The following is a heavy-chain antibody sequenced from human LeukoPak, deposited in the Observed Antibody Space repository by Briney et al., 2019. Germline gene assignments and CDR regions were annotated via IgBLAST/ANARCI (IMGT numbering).Heavy chain of an antibody. V-gene: IGHV3-7*03. Sequence: PGGSLRLSCAASGFTFSSYWMSWVRQAPGKGLEWVANIKQDGSEKYYVDSVKGRLTISRDNVKNSLYLQMNSLRAEDTAVYYCARVGQWPGQTGYYFDYWGQGTLVTVSS. D-gene: IGHD6-19*01. CDR2: IKQDGSEK. J-gene: IGHJ4*02. CDR3: ARVGQWPGQTGYYFDY. CDR1: GFTFSSYW.